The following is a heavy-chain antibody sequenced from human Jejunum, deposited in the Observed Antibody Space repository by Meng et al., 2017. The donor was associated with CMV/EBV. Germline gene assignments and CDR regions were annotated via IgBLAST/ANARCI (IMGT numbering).Heavy chain of an antibody. CDR2: INHSGSA. D-gene: IGHD2-2*01. J-gene: IGHJ4*02. CDR3: ARTYCGSSNCYPFDY. Sequence: YGGSFSGCYWSWIRQSPGRGLEWIGQINHSGSASYNPSLRRRVTISEDTSKNQFSLRLTSVTAADTAIYYCARTYCGSSNCYPFDYWGQGELVTVSS. V-gene: IGHV4-34*01. CDR1: GGSFSGCY.